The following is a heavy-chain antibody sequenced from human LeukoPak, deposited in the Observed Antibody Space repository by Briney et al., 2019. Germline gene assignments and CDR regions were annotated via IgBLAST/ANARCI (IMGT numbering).Heavy chain of an antibody. J-gene: IGHJ4*02. CDR2: INPDSGGT. V-gene: IGHV1-2*06. CDR1: GYTFTGSY. D-gene: IGHD2-21*02. Sequence: ASVKVSCKASGYTFTGSYMHWVRQAPGQGLEWMGRINPDSGGTDSAQKFWGRLTMTRDTSISTGYMDLSGLTSDDAAVYYCARAPFCGVDCPPTIDYWGQGTLVTVSS. CDR3: ARAPFCGVDCPPTIDY.